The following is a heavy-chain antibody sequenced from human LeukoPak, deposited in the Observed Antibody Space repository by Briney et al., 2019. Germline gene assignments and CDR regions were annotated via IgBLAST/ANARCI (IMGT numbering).Heavy chain of an antibody. V-gene: IGHV4-39*01. CDR2: IYYSGST. Sequence: SETLSLTCTVSGGSISSSSYYWGWIRQPPGKGLEWIGSIYYSGSTYYNPSLKSRVTISVDTSKNQFSLKLSSVTAANTAVYYCVRQIVLMVYAIRYFDYSGQGDLVTVSS. D-gene: IGHD2-8*01. CDR3: VRQIVLMVYAIRYFDY. J-gene: IGHJ4*02. CDR1: GGSISSSSYY.